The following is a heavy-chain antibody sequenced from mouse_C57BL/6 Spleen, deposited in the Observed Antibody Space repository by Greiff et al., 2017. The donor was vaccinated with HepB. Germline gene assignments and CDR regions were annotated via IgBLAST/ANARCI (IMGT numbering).Heavy chain of an antibody. CDR2: ISYDGSN. CDR1: GYSITSGYY. Sequence: VQLQQSGPGLVKPSQSLSLTCSVTGYSITSGYYWNWIRQFPGNKLEWMGYISYDGSNNYNPSLKNRISITRDTSKNQFFLKLNSVTTEDTDTYYCAREGDGSSPRDYWGQGTSVTVSS. J-gene: IGHJ4*01. D-gene: IGHD1-1*01. CDR3: AREGDGSSPRDY. V-gene: IGHV3-6*01.